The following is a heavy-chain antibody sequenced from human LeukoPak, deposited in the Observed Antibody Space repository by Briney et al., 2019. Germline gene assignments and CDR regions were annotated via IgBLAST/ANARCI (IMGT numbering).Heavy chain of an antibody. D-gene: IGHD3-10*01. Sequence: GGSLRLSCAASGFTFSRYAMSWVRQAPGKGLEWVSALGVSVSGYGGSTYYADSVKGRFTISRDNSKNTLYLQMNSLRAEDTAVYYCAKQEDVLLWFGELSYYFDYWGQGTLVTVSS. CDR3: AKQEDVLLWFGELSYYFDY. J-gene: IGHJ4*02. V-gene: IGHV3-23*01. CDR2: LGVSVSGYGGST. CDR1: GFTFSRYA.